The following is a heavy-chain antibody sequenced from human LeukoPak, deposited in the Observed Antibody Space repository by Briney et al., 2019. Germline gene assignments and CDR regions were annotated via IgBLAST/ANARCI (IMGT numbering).Heavy chain of an antibody. D-gene: IGHD3-22*01. CDR3: ARGPSNSSYYYDSSGSRYFDY. CDR1: GGSFSGYY. J-gene: IGHJ4*02. V-gene: IGHV4-34*01. CDR2: INHSGST. Sequence: SETLSLTCAVYGGSFSGYYWSWIRQPPGKGLEWIGEINHSGSTNYNPSLKSRVTISVDTSKNQFSLKLSSVTAPDTAVYYCARGPSNSSYYYDSSGSRYFDYWDQGTLVTVSS.